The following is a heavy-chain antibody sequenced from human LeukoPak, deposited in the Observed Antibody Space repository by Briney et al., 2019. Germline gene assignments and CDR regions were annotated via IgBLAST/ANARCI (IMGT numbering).Heavy chain of an antibody. J-gene: IGHJ4*02. Sequence: KFQGRVTITRDTSASTAYIELSSLRSEDTAVYYCARGTWIQLWSSFDYWGQGTLVTVSS. V-gene: IGHV1-3*01. CDR3: ARGTWIQLWSSFDY. D-gene: IGHD5-18*01.